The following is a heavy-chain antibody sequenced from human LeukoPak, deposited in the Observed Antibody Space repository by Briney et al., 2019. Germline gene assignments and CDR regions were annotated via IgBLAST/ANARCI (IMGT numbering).Heavy chain of an antibody. D-gene: IGHD6-19*01. Sequence: GGSLRLSCAASGFTFSSYGMHWIRQAPGKGLEWVAVIWYDGSNKYYADSVKGRFTISRDNSKNTLYLQMNSLRAEDTAVYYCARDFSSGWYGNFDYWGQGTLVTASS. CDR1: GFTFSSYG. J-gene: IGHJ4*02. CDR2: IWYDGSNK. CDR3: ARDFSSGWYGNFDY. V-gene: IGHV3-33*01.